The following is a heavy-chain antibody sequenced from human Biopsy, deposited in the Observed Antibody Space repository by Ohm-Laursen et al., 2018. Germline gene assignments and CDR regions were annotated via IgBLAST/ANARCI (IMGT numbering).Heavy chain of an antibody. D-gene: IGHD5-18*01. Sequence: ASVKVSCKVSGYTFTSYGISWARQAPGQGLEWMGWINTENGNTIYAQNLQGRVTMTADTSTSTAYMELRSLRSDDTAVYYCARTVDTVVVTPSDHWGQGTLVTVSS. V-gene: IGHV1-18*01. J-gene: IGHJ4*02. CDR1: GYTFTSYG. CDR2: INTENGNT. CDR3: ARTVDTVVVTPSDH.